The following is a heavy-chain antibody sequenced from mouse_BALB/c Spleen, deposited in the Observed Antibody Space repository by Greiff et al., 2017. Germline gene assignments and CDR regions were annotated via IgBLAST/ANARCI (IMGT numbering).Heavy chain of an antibody. CDR3: ARAEGTFYAMDY. V-gene: IGHV5-4*02. J-gene: IGHJ4*01. CDR1: GFTFSDYY. D-gene: IGHD3-3*01. Sequence: VQLKESGGGLVKPGGSLKLSCAASGFTFSDYYMYWVRQTPEKRLEWVATISDGGSYTYYPDSVKGRFTISRDNAKNNLYLQMSSLKSEDTAMYYCARAEGTFYAMDYWGQGTSVTVSS. CDR2: ISDGGSYT.